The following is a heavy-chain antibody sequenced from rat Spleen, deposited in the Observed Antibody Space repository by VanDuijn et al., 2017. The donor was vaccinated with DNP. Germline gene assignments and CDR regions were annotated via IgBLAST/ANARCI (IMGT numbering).Heavy chain of an antibody. D-gene: IGHD1-11*01. J-gene: IGHJ2*01. CDR3: ARGNNGGYDY. CDR2: IWKHGAT. CDR1: GFSLTSYN. Sequence: QVQLKESGPGLVQPSQTLSLTCTVAGFSLTSYNVHWVRQPPGKGLEWMGVIWKHGATRYNSALKSRLSINRDTSESQVFLTMNSLQTEDIAIYYCARGNNGGYDYWGQGVMVTVSS. V-gene: IGHV2-41*01.